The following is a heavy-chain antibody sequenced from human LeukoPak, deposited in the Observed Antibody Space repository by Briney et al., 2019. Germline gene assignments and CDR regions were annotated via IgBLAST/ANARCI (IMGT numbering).Heavy chain of an antibody. V-gene: IGHV3-74*01. CDR2: INSDGSRP. J-gene: IGHJ4*02. CDR1: GFTFSSYW. Sequence: GGSLRLSCAASGFTFSSYWMHWVRQAPGKGLVWVSRINSDGSRPSYADSVKGRFTISRDNAKNTLYLQMNSLRAEDTAVYYCARFYCSSTSCLEDYWGQGTLVTVSS. CDR3: ARFYCSSTSCLEDY. D-gene: IGHD2-2*01.